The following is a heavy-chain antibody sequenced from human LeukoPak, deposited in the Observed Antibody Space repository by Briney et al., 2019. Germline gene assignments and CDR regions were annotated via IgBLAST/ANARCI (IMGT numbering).Heavy chain of an antibody. D-gene: IGHD3-10*01. J-gene: IGHJ4*02. CDR3: ASGPIIDFDY. CDR1: GFNFSSFA. V-gene: IGHV3-30-3*01. Sequence: GSLRLSCAASGFNFSSFAMHWVRQASGKGLEWVAVISYDGSNKYYADSVKGRFTISRDNSKNTLYLQMNTLRAEDTAVYYCASGPIIDFDYWGQGTLVTVSS. CDR2: ISYDGSNK.